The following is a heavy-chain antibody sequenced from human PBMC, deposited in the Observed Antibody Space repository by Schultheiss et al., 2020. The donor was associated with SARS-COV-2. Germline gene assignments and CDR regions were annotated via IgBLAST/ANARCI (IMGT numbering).Heavy chain of an antibody. CDR2: INSDGSST. J-gene: IGHJ3*02. CDR3: AKGGFGDYSDAFDI. V-gene: IGHV3-74*01. D-gene: IGHD2-15*01. Sequence: GGSLRLSCAASGFTFSSYWMHWVRQAPGKGLVWVSRINSDGSSTSYADSVKGRFTISRDNAKNTLYLQMNSLRAEDTAVYYCAKGGFGDYSDAFDIWGQGTMVTVSS. CDR1: GFTFSSYW.